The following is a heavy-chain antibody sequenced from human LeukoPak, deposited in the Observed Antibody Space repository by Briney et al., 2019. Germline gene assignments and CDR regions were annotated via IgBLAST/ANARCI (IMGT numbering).Heavy chain of an antibody. Sequence: PGGSLRLSCAASGFTLSSYGMSWVRQAPGKGLEWVSAISGSGGSTYYADSVKGRFTISRDNSKNTLYLQMNSLRAEDTAVYYCAKERGTAMVRSYYMDVWGKGTTVTVSS. CDR1: GFTLSSYG. J-gene: IGHJ6*03. CDR3: AKERGTAMVRSYYMDV. CDR2: ISGSGGST. V-gene: IGHV3-23*01. D-gene: IGHD5-18*01.